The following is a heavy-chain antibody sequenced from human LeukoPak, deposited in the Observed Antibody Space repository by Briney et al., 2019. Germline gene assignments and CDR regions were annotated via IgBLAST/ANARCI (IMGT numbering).Heavy chain of an antibody. CDR3: AKFPSYLAEVDP. D-gene: IGHD3-16*01. CDR1: GFTFSSYS. V-gene: IGHV3-21*01. CDR2: ISSSSSYI. J-gene: IGHJ5*02. Sequence: GGSLRLSCAASGFTFSSYSMNWVRQAPGKGLEWVSSISSSSSYIYCADSVKGRFTISRDNAKNSLYLQMNSLRAEDTAVYYCAKFPSYLAEVDPWGQGTLVTVSS.